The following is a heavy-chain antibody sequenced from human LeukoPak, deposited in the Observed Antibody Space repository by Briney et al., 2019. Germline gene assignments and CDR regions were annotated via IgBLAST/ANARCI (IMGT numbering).Heavy chain of an antibody. V-gene: IGHV3-23*01. J-gene: IGHJ4*02. CDR1: GFTFSTYA. Sequence: GGSLRLSCAASGFTFSTYAMSWVRQAPGKGLEWVSAISGSGGTTYYADSVKGRFTISRDNAKNTLYLQMNSLRVEDTAVYYCATRYSYGSYYFDYWGQGTLVTVSS. CDR2: ISGSGGTT. D-gene: IGHD5-18*01. CDR3: ATRYSYGSYYFDY.